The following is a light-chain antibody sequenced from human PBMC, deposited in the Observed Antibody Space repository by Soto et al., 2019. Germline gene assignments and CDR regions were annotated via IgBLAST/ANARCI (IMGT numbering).Light chain of an antibody. CDR2: DVS. V-gene: IGLV2-14*03. CDR3: SSYSSSSTHDV. CDR1: SSDVGAYNC. Sequence: QSALTQPASVSGSPGQSITISCTGTSSDVGAYNCVSWYQQHPGKAPKLMIYDVSNRPSGVSDRFSGSKSGNTASLTISGLQSEDEADYYCSSYSSSSTHDVFGTGTKLTVL. J-gene: IGLJ1*01.